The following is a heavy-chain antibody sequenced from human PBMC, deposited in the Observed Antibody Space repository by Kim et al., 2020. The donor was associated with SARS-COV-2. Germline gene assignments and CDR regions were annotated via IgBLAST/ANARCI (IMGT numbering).Heavy chain of an antibody. J-gene: IGHJ4*02. Sequence: ASVKVSCKVSGDSLTELSVHWVRQAPGKGLEWMGGFDPQENEIIYAQKFQGRVTMTEDTSTDTAYMELSSLRFEDTAVYFCATGDLLLSLDYWGQGTLITVSS. D-gene: IGHD3-16*01. CDR3: ATGDLLLSLDY. CDR1: GDSLTELS. V-gene: IGHV1-24*01. CDR2: FDPQENEI.